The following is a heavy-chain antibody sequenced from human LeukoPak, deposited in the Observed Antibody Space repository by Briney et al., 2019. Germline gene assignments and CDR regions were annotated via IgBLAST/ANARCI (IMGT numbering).Heavy chain of an antibody. CDR3: AKDLGIVGATSLGPDY. J-gene: IGHJ4*02. CDR1: GFTFSSYG. CDR2: ISYDGSNK. V-gene: IGHV3-30*18. Sequence: GGSLRLSCAASGFTFSSYGMRWVRQAPGKGLEWVAVISYDGSNKYYADTVEGRFTISRENSKNTLYLQMNSLRAEDTAVYYCAKDLGIVGATSLGPDYWGQGTLVTVSA. D-gene: IGHD1-26*01.